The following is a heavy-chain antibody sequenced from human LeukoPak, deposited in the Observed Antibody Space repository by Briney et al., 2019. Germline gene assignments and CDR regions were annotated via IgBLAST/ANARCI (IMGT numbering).Heavy chain of an antibody. CDR3: ARTTVTPYYYGMDV. CDR2: IYYSGST. J-gene: IGHJ6*02. CDR1: GGSISSYY. Sequence: PSETLSLTCTVSGGSISSYYWSWIRQPPGEGLEWIGYIYYSGSTNYNPSLKSRVTISVDTSKNQFSLKLSSVTAADTAVYYCARTTVTPYYYGMDVWGQGTTVTVSS. V-gene: IGHV4-59*08. D-gene: IGHD4-17*01.